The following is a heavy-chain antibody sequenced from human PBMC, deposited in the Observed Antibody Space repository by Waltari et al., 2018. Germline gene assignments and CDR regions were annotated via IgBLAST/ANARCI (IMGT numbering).Heavy chain of an antibody. V-gene: IGHV1-69*10. J-gene: IGHJ6*03. CDR1: GGTFSSYA. CDR3: AREGGNYYGSGNYYYYYMDV. Sequence: QVQLVQSGAEVKKPGSSVKVSCKASGGTFSSYAISWVRQAPGQGLEWMGGIRPILGIANYAQKCQGRVTITADKATSTAYMGLSSLRSEDTAVYYCAREGGNYYGSGNYYYYYMDVWGKGTTVTVSS. CDR2: IRPILGIA. D-gene: IGHD3-10*01.